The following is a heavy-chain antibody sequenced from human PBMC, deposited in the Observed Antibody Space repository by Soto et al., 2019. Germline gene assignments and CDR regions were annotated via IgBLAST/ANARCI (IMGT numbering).Heavy chain of an antibody. CDR2: ISGSGGST. V-gene: IGHV3-23*01. Sequence: GGSLRLSCAASGFTFRSYAMSWVRQAPGKGLEWVSAISGSGGSTYYADSVKGRFTISRDNSKNTLYLQMNSLRAEDTAVYYCAKAGRFLEWFRFGFDYWGQGTLVTV. J-gene: IGHJ4*02. D-gene: IGHD3-3*01. CDR1: GFTFRSYA. CDR3: AKAGRFLEWFRFGFDY.